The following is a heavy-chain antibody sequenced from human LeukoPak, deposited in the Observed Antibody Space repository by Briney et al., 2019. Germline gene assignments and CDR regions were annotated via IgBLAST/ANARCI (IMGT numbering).Heavy chain of an antibody. CDR2: IHYSGTS. Sequence: SETLSLTCTVSGGSISNTHYYWGWIRQPPGKGLEWIGNIHYSGTSFYNPSLKSRVAISVDTSKNQFSLTVNSVTAADTAVYYCARAARITIFGVVTRGHYFDYWGQGTLVTVSS. J-gene: IGHJ4*02. V-gene: IGHV4-39*07. CDR1: GGSISNTHYY. D-gene: IGHD3-3*01. CDR3: ARAARITIFGVVTRGHYFDY.